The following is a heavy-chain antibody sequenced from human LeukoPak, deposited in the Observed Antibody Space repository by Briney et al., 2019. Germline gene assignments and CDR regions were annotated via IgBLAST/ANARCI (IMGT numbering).Heavy chain of an antibody. V-gene: IGHV1-18*04. J-gene: IGHJ4*02. CDR2: ISAYNGNT. Sequence: VASVKVSCKASGYTFTGYYMHWMRQAPGQGLEWMGWISAYNGNTNYAQKVQGRVTMSTDTSTTTGYMELRSLRSDDTAVYYCARATYYDSRRGFVDYWGQGTLVTVSS. CDR1: GYTFTGYY. D-gene: IGHD3-3*01. CDR3: ARATYYDSRRGFVDY.